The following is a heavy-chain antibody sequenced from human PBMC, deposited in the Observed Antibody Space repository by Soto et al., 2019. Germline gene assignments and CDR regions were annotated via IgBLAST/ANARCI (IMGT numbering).Heavy chain of an antibody. CDR2: INPNSGGA. CDR1: GYTFTSYY. J-gene: IGHJ4*02. Sequence: QVQLVQSGAEVRKAGASVRVSCKASGYTFTSYYLHWVRQAPGQGLVWMGCINPNSGGANYAQNFQGRVTMTRDSAISTAYVELSDLRSDDTAMYYCARGQGKSRPDYWGQGTLVTVSS. V-gene: IGHV1-2*02. D-gene: IGHD3-10*01. CDR3: ARGQGKSRPDY.